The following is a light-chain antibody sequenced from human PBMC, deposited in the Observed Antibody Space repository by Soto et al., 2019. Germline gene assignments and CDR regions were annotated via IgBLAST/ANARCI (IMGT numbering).Light chain of an antibody. V-gene: IGLV1-40*01. Sequence: QSVLTQPPSVSGAPGQRVTISCTGSSSNIGAGYDVHWYQQLPGTAPKLLIYGNSNRPSEVPDRFSGSKSGTSASLAITGHQAEDEADYYCQSYDSSLSGYVFGTGTKLTVL. CDR2: GNS. CDR1: SSNIGAGYD. J-gene: IGLJ1*01. CDR3: QSYDSSLSGYV.